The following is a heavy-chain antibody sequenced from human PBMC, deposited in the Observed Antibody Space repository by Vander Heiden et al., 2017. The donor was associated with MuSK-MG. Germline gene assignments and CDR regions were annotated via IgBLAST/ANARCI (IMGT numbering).Heavy chain of an antibody. V-gene: IGHV4-38-2*02. Sequence: QVQLQESGPGLVKPSETLSLTCTVSGYSISSGYYWGWIRQPPGKGLEWIGSIYHSGSTYYNPSLKSRVTISVDTSKNQFSLKLSSVTAADTAVDYCASRVLRYFDWLEDYYGMDVWGQGTTVTVSS. CDR2: IYHSGST. CDR3: ASRVLRYFDWLEDYYGMDV. CDR1: GYSISSGYY. J-gene: IGHJ6*02. D-gene: IGHD3-9*01.